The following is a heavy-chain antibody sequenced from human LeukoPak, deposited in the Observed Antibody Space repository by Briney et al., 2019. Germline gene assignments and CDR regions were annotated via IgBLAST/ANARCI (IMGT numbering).Heavy chain of an antibody. CDR3: ARDPQGAVAGTFLDY. D-gene: IGHD6-19*01. CDR2: INPNSGGT. CDR1: GYTFTGYY. Sequence: ASVKVSCKASGYTFTGYYMHWVRQAPGQGLEWMGWINPNSGGTNYAQKFQGRVTMTRETSISTAYMELSRLRSDHTAVYYCARDPQGAVAGTFLDYWGQGTLVTVSS. V-gene: IGHV1-2*02. J-gene: IGHJ4*02.